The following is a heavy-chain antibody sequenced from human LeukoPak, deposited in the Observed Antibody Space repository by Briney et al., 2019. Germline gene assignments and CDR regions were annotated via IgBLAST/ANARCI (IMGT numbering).Heavy chain of an antibody. CDR1: GYTFTGYY. D-gene: IGHD4-17*01. Sequence: GASVKVSCKASGYTFTGYYMHWVRQAPGQGLEWMGWINPNSGGTNYAQKFQGRVTMTRDTSISTAYMELSRLRSDDTAVYYCARARDYGDYGNYYYYYMDVWGKGTTVTVSS. CDR2: INPNSGGT. J-gene: IGHJ6*03. CDR3: ARARDYGDYGNYYYYYMDV. V-gene: IGHV1-2*02.